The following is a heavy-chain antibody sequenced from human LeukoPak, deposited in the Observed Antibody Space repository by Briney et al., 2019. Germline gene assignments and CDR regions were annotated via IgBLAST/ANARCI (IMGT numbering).Heavy chain of an antibody. CDR2: INHSGST. CDR1: GGSVSSDSYF. CDR3: ARGRRGIVATPCLFDY. J-gene: IGHJ4*02. V-gene: IGHV4-61*01. D-gene: IGHD5-12*01. Sequence: PSETLSLTCSVSGGSVSSDSYFWNWVRQPPGKGLEWIGEINHSGSTNYNPSLKSRVTISVDTSKNQFSLKLSSVTAADTAVYYCARGRRGIVATPCLFDYWGQGTLVTVSS.